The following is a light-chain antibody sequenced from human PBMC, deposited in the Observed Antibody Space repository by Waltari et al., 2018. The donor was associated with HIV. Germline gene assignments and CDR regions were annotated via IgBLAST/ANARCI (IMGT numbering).Light chain of an antibody. CDR3: QSYDSSLSGVV. CDR1: SSNIGAGYH. V-gene: IGLV1-40*01. J-gene: IGLJ2*01. Sequence: QSVLTQPPSVSGAPGQRVTISCTGGSSNIGAGYHVHWYQQLPGTAPKLLIYGNSNRPSGVPDRFSGSKSGTSASLAITVLQAEDEADYYCQSYDSSLSGVVFGGGTKLTVL. CDR2: GNS.